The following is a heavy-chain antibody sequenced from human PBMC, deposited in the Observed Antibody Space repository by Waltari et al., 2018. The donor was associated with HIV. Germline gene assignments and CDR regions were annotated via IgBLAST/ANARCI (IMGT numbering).Heavy chain of an antibody. CDR2: ISGSGGST. D-gene: IGHD3-10*01. J-gene: IGHJ4*02. CDR1: GFTFRSYA. CDR3: AKNLGYYGSGTYRYYFDY. V-gene: IGHV3-23*01. Sequence: EVQLLVSGGGLVQPGGSLRLSCAASGFTFRSYAMSWVRQAPGKGLEWVSGISGSGGSTYYADSVKGRFTISRDNSKNTLYLQMNSLRAEDTAVYYCAKNLGYYGSGTYRYYFDYWGQGTLVTVSS.